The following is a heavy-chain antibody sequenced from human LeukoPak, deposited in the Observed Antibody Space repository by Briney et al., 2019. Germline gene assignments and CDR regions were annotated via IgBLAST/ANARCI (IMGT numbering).Heavy chain of an antibody. CDR1: GFTFSSYA. J-gene: IGHJ3*02. CDR2: FSGNSGNT. Sequence: GGSLRLSCAASGFTFSSYAMSWVRRAPGMGLEWVSAFSGNSGNTHYADSVKGRFTISRDNYKNTLYLQLNSLRAEDTAVYYCAKEHGGSSWYEDAFDIWGQGTMVTVSS. D-gene: IGHD6-13*01. V-gene: IGHV3-23*01. CDR3: AKEHGGSSWYEDAFDI.